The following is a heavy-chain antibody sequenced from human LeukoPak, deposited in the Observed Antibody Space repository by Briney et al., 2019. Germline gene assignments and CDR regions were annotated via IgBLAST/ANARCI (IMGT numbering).Heavy chain of an antibody. CDR2: ISYDGSNK. CDR3: AKDDYFDY. Sequence: GGSLRLSCAASGFTFSSYGMHWVLQAPGKGLEWVAVISYDGSNKYYADSVKGRFTISRDNSKNTLYLQMNSLRAEDTAVYYCAKDDYFDYWGQGTLVTVSS. CDR1: GFTFSSYG. J-gene: IGHJ4*02. V-gene: IGHV3-30*18.